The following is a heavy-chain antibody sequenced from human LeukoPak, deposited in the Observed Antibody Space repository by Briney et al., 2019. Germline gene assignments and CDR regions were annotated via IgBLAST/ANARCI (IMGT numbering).Heavy chain of an antibody. CDR1: GFAFDEHG. CDR3: ARAPITSPFYFDS. D-gene: IGHD2-2*01. Sequence: GGSLRLSCTASGFAFDEHGMSWVRQFPGKGLEWVSGINWSGGSTGYADPLRGRFTISRDNAKNSLYLQMDSLRAEDTALYYCARAPITSPFYFDSWGQGTLVTVSS. J-gene: IGHJ4*02. CDR2: INWSGGST. V-gene: IGHV3-20*04.